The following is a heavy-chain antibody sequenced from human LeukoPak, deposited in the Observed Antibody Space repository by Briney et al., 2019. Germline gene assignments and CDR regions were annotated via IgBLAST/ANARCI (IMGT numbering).Heavy chain of an antibody. D-gene: IGHD4-17*01. CDR1: GFGFTSFW. V-gene: IGHV5-51*01. J-gene: IGHJ3*02. CDR3: ARLGSTVTIAFDI. CDR2: IYPGDSDT. Sequence: GVSLQISSQGPGFGFTSFWIGWVRPVPGKGRGWIGTIYPGDSDTTYSPSFQGQVTISADKSISTAYLQWSSLKAADTAMYYCARLGSTVTIAFDIWGQGTMVTVSS.